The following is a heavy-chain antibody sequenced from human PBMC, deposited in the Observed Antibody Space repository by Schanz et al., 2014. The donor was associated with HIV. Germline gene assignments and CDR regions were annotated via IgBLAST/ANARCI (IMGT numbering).Heavy chain of an antibody. J-gene: IGHJ4*02. CDR1: GYTFASYG. CDR2: ISAYNGNT. CDR3: ARGAAEMATMTPWRY. V-gene: IGHV1-18*01. D-gene: IGHD5-12*01. Sequence: QVQLVQSGDEVTKPGASVKVSCKTSGYTFASYGINWVRQAPGQGLEWMGWISAYNGNTNYAQKLQGRVTMTTDTSTSTAYMDLRSLRSDDTAVYYCARGAAEMATMTPWRYWGQGTLVTVSS.